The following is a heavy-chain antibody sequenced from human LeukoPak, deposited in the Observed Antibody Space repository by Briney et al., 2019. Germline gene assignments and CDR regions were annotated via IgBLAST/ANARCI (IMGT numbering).Heavy chain of an antibody. D-gene: IGHD6-13*01. J-gene: IGHJ3*02. CDR1: GFTFSSNY. CDR2: IYSGGST. V-gene: IGHV3-53*01. CDR3: ASERVYSSSWYRDDAFDI. Sequence: GGSLRLSCAASGFTFSSNYMSWVRQAPGKGLEWVSVIYSGGSTYYADSVKGRFTISRDNSKNTLYLQMNSLRAEDTAVYYCASERVYSSSWYRDDAFDIWGQGTMVTVSS.